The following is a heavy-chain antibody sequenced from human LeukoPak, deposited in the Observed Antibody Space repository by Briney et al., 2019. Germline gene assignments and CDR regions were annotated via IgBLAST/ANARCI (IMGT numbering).Heavy chain of an antibody. CDR2: ISYDGSNK. J-gene: IGHJ4*02. Sequence: QAGGSLRLSCAASGFTFSSYGMHWVRQGPGKGLEWVAVISYDGSNKYYADSVKGRFTISRDNSKNTLYLQMNSLRSEDTAVYYCATWEVGATQGFVDWGQGTLVTVSS. D-gene: IGHD1-26*01. CDR3: ATWEVGATQGFVD. CDR1: GFTFSSYG. V-gene: IGHV3-30*03.